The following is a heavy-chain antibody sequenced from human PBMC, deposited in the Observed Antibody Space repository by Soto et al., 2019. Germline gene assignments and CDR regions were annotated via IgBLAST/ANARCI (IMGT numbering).Heavy chain of an antibody. CDR2: IYYGGST. V-gene: IGHV4-59*12. D-gene: IGHD6-19*01. CDR3: ARAERRAVAGTGHNY. CDR1: GGSISSYY. Sequence: XETLSLTCTVSGGSISSYYWSWIRQPPGKGLEWIGYIYYGGSTNYNPSLKSRVTISVDTSKNQFSLKLSSVTAADTAVYYCARAERRAVAGTGHNYWGQGTLVTVSS. J-gene: IGHJ4*02.